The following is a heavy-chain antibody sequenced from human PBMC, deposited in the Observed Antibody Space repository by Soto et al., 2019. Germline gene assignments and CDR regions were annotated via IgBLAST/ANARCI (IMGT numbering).Heavy chain of an antibody. CDR3: ARGRSIAAAGNFDY. Sequence: WETLSLTCAVYGGSFSGYYWSWIRQPPGKGLEWIGEINHSGSTNYNPSLKSRVTISVDTSKNQFSLKLSSVTAADTAVYYCARGRSIAAAGNFDYWGQGTLVTVSS. CDR2: INHSGST. D-gene: IGHD6-13*01. V-gene: IGHV4-34*01. CDR1: GGSFSGYY. J-gene: IGHJ4*02.